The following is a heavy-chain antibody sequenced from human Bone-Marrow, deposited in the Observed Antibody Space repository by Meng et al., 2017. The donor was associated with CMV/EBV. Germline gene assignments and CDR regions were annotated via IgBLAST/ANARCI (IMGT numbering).Heavy chain of an antibody. J-gene: IGHJ4*02. D-gene: IGHD6-13*01. V-gene: IGHV3-15*07. CDR3: TTDPIAGFDY. Sequence: CASSRLTCRNAWMNWVRQDPGKGLEWVGRIKSKTDDGTTDYAAPVKGRFTISRDDSKNTLYLQMNSLKTEDTAVYYCTTDPIAGFDYWGQGTLVTVSS. CDR2: IKSKTDDGTT. CDR1: RLTCRNAW.